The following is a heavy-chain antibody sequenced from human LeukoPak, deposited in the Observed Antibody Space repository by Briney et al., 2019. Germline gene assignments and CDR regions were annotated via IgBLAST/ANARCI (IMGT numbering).Heavy chain of an antibody. J-gene: IGHJ4*02. D-gene: IGHD3-22*01. CDR2: IYSGGST. CDR3: ARGDYDNRPGH. V-gene: IGHV3-66*02. Sequence: GGSLRLSCAASGFTVSSNYMSWVRQAPGKGLEWVSVIYSGGSTYYADSVKGRFTISRDNSKNTLYLRMNSLRAEDTAVYYCARGDYDNRPGHWGQGTLVTVSS. CDR1: GFTVSSNY.